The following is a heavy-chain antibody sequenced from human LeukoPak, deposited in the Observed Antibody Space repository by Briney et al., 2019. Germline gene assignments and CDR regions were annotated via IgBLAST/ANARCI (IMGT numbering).Heavy chain of an antibody. V-gene: IGHV3-11*04. CDR2: ISSSGSTI. CDR1: GFTFSDYY. J-gene: IGHJ5*02. CDR3: AKDWGYCSGGSCYSGAYWFDP. Sequence: GGSLRLSCAASGFTFSDYYMSWIRQAPGKGLEWVSYISSSGSTIYYADSVKGRFTISRDNSKNTLYLQMNSLRAEDTAVYYCAKDWGYCSGGSCYSGAYWFDPWGQGTLVTVSS. D-gene: IGHD2-15*01.